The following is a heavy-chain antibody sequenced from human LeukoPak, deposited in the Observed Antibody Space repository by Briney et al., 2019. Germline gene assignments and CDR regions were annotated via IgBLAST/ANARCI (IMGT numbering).Heavy chain of an antibody. J-gene: IGHJ3*02. CDR1: GFTFSSYA. V-gene: IGHV3-23*01. CDR3: AKGSRIGGLYSSGRRDDAFDI. CDR2: ISGSGGST. Sequence: QAGGSLRLSCAASGFTFSSYAMSWVRQAPGKGLEWVSAISGSGGSTYYADSVKGRFTISRDNSKNTLYLQMNSLRAEDTAVYYCAKGSRIGGLYSSGRRDDAFDIWGQGTMVTVSS. D-gene: IGHD6-19*01.